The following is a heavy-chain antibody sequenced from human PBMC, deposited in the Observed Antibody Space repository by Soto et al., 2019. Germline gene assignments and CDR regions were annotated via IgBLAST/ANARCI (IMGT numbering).Heavy chain of an antibody. J-gene: IGHJ3*02. CDR1: GFSFSAFS. Sequence: GGSLRLSCASSGFSFSAFSMNWVRQAPGKGLEWISYISSTSSTIYYADSVKGRFTISRDNAKNSLYLQMNSLRDEDTAVYYCAREVGRHCSPTRCYNAFDIWGLGTMVTVSS. V-gene: IGHV3-48*02. D-gene: IGHD2-2*02. CDR3: AREVGRHCSPTRCYNAFDI. CDR2: ISSTSSTI.